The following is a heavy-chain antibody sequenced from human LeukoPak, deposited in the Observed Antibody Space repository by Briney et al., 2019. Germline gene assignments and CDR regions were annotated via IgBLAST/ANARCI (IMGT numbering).Heavy chain of an antibody. D-gene: IGHD3/OR15-3a*01. CDR3: ARFDFTPLLNWFDP. J-gene: IGHJ5*02. V-gene: IGHV5-51*01. Sequence: EESLKISCKGSGYSFTSYWIGWVRQMPGKGLEWMGIIYPGDSDTRYSPSFQGQVTISADKSISTAYLQCSSLKASDTAMYYCARFDFTPLLNWFDPWGQGTLVTVSS. CDR1: GYSFTSYW. CDR2: IYPGDSDT.